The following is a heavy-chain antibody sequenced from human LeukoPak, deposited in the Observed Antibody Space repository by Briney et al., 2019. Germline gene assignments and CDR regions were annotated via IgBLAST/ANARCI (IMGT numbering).Heavy chain of an antibody. V-gene: IGHV3-53*01. D-gene: IGHD6-13*01. CDR1: GFTVSSNY. J-gene: IGHJ1*01. CDR2: IYSGGST. CDR3: ARDEQQLVGGYFQH. Sequence: PGGSLRLSCAASGFTVSSNYMSWVRQAPGKRLEWVSVIYSGGSTYYADSVKGRFTISRDNSKNTLYLQMNSLRAEDTAVYYCARDEQQLVGGYFQHWGQGTLVTVSS.